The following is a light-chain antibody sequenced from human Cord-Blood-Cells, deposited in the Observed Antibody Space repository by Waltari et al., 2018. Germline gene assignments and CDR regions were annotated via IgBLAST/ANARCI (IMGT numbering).Light chain of an antibody. J-gene: IGLJ2*01. CDR3: SSYAGSNNVV. CDR2: EVS. CDR1: RSDVGGYNY. Sequence: QSALTQPPSASGSPGQSVTISCTGTRSDVGGYNYVSWYQQHPGKAPKLMIYEVSKRPSGVPDRCSGSKSGNTASLTVSGLQAEDEADYYCSSYAGSNNVVFGGGTKLTVL. V-gene: IGLV2-8*01.